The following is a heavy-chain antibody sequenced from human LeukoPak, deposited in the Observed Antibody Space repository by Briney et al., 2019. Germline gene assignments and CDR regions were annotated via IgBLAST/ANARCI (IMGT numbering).Heavy chain of an antibody. D-gene: IGHD6-13*01. CDR1: GFTFSSYA. J-gene: IGHJ5*02. CDR3: ARARTAAAVPNWFDP. CDR2: ISYDGSNK. Sequence: GGSLRLSCAASGFTFSSYAMHWVRQAPGKGLEWVAVISYDGSNKYYADSVKGRFTISRDNSKNTLYLQMNSLRAEDTAVYYCARARTAAAVPNWFDPWGQGTLVTVSS. V-gene: IGHV3-30*04.